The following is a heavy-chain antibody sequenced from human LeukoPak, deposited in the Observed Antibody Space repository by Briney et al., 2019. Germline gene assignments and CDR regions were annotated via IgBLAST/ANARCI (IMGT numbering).Heavy chain of an antibody. CDR2: INPSGGST. Sequence: ASVKVSCKASGYTFSRCYMHWVRQAPGKGLEWMGIINPSGGSTSYAQKFQGRVTMTRDTITSTIYMELSSLRSEDTAVYYCARVPAAGTGPDYWGQGTLVTVSS. D-gene: IGHD6-13*01. CDR1: GYTFSRCY. CDR3: ARVPAAGTGPDY. J-gene: IGHJ4*02. V-gene: IGHV1-46*01.